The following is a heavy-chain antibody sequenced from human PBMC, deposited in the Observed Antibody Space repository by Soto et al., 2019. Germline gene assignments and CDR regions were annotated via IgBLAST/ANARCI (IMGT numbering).Heavy chain of an antibody. D-gene: IGHD3-9*01. CDR3: AKVVKYDVLTGYYKGPDYYGMDV. CDR2: ISGSGGST. V-gene: IGHV3-23*01. CDR1: GFTFSIYS. Sequence: PGGSLRLSCAASGFTFSIYSMNWVRQAPGKGLEWVSLISGSGGSTHYADSVEGRFTISSDNSKNTLYLEMASLRAEDTVVYYCAKVVKYDVLTGYYKGPDYYGMDVWGQGTTVTVSS. J-gene: IGHJ6*02.